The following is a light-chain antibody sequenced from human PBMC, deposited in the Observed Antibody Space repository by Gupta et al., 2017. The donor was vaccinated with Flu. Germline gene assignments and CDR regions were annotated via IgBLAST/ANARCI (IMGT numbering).Light chain of an antibody. CDR3: ATWDDRVNGVV. J-gene: IGLJ2*01. CDR1: TSNIGNND. Sequence: QSVLTPPPSASEPPGQRVTISCYGSTSNIGNNDVHWYQQFPGTAPKLLIYYDDLLPSGVSARFSGSKSGTSASLAISGLQSDDEADYYCATWDDRVNGVVFGGGTRLTVL. V-gene: IGLV1-36*01. CDR2: YDD.